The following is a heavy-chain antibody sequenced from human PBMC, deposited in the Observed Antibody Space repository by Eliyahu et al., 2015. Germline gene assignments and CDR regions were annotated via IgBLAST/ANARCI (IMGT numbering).Heavy chain of an antibody. V-gene: IGHV3-9*01. CDR3: AKDFARASVVTPSFDY. Sequence: EVQLVESGGGLVQPGRSLRLXXAASXFXFDXYAMHWVRQAPGKGLEWVSGISWNSGSIGYADSVKGRFTISRDNAKNSLYLQMNSLRAEDTALYYCAKDFARASVVTPSFDYWGQGTLVTVSS. D-gene: IGHD3-22*01. CDR1: XFXFDXYA. J-gene: IGHJ4*02. CDR2: ISWNSGSI.